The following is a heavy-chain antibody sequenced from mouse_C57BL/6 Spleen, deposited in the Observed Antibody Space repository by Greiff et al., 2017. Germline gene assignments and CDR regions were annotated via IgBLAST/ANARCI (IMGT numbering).Heavy chain of an antibody. Sequence: QVHVKQPGAELVKPGASVKLSCKASGYTFTSYWMHWVKQRPGRGLEWIGRIDPNSGGTKYNEKFKSKATLTVDKPSSTAYMQLSSLTSEDSAVYYCAREDGNSYYWAMDYWGQGTSVTVSS. CDR1: GYTFTSYW. J-gene: IGHJ4*01. D-gene: IGHD2-1*01. CDR3: AREDGNSYYWAMDY. CDR2: IDPNSGGT. V-gene: IGHV1-72*01.